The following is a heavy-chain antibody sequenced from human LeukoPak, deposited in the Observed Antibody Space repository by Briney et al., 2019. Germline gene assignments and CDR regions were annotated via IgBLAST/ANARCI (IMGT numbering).Heavy chain of an antibody. Sequence: PGGSLSPSCAATGFTFSSYAMSWVRQAPGKGMEWVSYITYNSGTIFYADSVKGRFTISRDNAKDSLYLQMSSLRDEDTAVYYCARDSGYSYADDYWGQGTLVTVSS. D-gene: IGHD5-18*01. J-gene: IGHJ4*02. V-gene: IGHV3-48*02. CDR3: ARDSGYSYADDY. CDR1: GFTFSSYA. CDR2: ITYNSGTI.